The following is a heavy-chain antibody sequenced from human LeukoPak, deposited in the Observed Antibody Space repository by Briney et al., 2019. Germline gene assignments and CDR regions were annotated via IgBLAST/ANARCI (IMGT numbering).Heavy chain of an antibody. CDR1: GFTFSSYA. D-gene: IGHD6-13*01. J-gene: IGHJ5*02. Sequence: GRSLRLSCAASGFTFSSYAMHWVRQAPAKGLEWVAVISYDGSNKYYADSVKGRFTISRDNSKNTLYLQMNSLRAEDTAVYYCARASSGYSRSWFDPWGQGTLVTVSS. CDR2: ISYDGSNK. CDR3: ARASSGYSRSWFDP. V-gene: IGHV3-30*01.